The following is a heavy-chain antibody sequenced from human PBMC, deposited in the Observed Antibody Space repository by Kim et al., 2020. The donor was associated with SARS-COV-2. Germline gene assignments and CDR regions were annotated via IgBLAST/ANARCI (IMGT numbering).Heavy chain of an antibody. Sequence: SVKGRFTISSDDSKSIAYLQMNSLKTEDTAVYYCTRDWYYGSGRNYGMDVWGQGTTVTVSS. CDR3: TRDWYYGSGRNYGMDV. J-gene: IGHJ6*02. V-gene: IGHV3-49*02. D-gene: IGHD3-10*01.